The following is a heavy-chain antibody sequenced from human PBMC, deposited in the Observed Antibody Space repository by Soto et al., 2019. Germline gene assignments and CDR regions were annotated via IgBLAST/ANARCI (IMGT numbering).Heavy chain of an antibody. CDR2: IIPFHGVT. D-gene: IGHD3-10*01. J-gene: IGHJ4*02. Sequence: QGQLVQSGAEVKKPGSSVKVSCKASGGTFSPYTINWVRQAPGQGLEWMGRIIPFHGVTNYAQKFQARVTITADKSTSTAYMELSGLRFEDTAMYYCTRDWEITVSTWSFGGFWGRGTLVTVSS. CDR3: TRDWEITVSTWSFGGF. CDR1: GGTFSPYT. V-gene: IGHV1-69*08.